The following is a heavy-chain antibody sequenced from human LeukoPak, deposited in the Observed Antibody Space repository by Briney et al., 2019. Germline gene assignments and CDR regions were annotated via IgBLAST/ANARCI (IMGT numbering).Heavy chain of an antibody. V-gene: IGHV4-61*01. D-gene: IGHD3-3*01. CDR3: ARVNYDFWSGYLDY. CDR2: IYYSGST. CDR1: GGSVSSGSYY. Sequence: SETLSLTCTVSGGSVSSGSYYWSWIRQPPGKGLEWIGYIYYSGSTNYNPSLKSRVTISVDTSKNQFSLKLSSVTAADTAVYYCARVNYDFWSGYLDYWGQGTLVTVSS. J-gene: IGHJ4*02.